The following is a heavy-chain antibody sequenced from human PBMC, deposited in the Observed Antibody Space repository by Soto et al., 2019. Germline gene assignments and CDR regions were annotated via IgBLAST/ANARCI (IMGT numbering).Heavy chain of an antibody. J-gene: IGHJ4*02. V-gene: IGHV4-59*01. Sequence: QVPLPEAGPGLVKPLETLSLTCTVSGCSISSYYWSWIRQPPGKGLEWIGYIYYSGSTNYNPSLKSRVTISVDTSKNQFSLKLSSVTAADTAVYYCARAYGDYVFDYWGQGTLVTVSS. CDR1: GCSISSYY. D-gene: IGHD4-17*01. CDR2: IYYSGST. CDR3: ARAYGDYVFDY.